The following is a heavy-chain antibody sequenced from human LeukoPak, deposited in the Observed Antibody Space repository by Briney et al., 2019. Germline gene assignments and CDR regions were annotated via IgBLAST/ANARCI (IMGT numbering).Heavy chain of an antibody. D-gene: IGHD6-13*01. J-gene: IGHJ4*02. V-gene: IGHV3-9*01. CDR1: GFTFDDYA. CDR2: INWNSDSI. Sequence: GRSLRLSCAASGFTFDDYAMHWVRQVPGKGLEWVSGINWNSDSIDYVDSVKGRFTISRDNAKNSLYLQVNSLRAEDTAVYYCARDTYSSTWYFGYFDYWGQGTLVTVSS. CDR3: ARDTYSSTWYFGYFDY.